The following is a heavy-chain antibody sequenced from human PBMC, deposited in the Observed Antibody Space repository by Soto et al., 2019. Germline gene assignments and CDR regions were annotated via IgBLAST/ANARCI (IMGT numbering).Heavy chain of an antibody. CDR1: GYSFSSYW. V-gene: IGHV5-10-1*01. J-gene: IGHJ3*02. CDR2: IDPGDSKT. D-gene: IGHD3-22*01. Sequence: PWESLKISCKGSGYSFSSYWITWVRQMPGKGREWMGKIDPGDSKTKYRPSFQGHVTISADKPISTAYLQWSSLKPPDTAMYCCARTYYYDSSGYYLFAFDIWVQGTMVTVSS. CDR3: ARTYYYDSSGYYLFAFDI.